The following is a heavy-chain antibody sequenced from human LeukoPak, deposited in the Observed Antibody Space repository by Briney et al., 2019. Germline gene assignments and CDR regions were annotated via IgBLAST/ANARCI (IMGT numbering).Heavy chain of an antibody. V-gene: IGHV4-34*01. CDR3: ARGRALMTTEVTYLPWFDP. J-gene: IGHJ5*02. D-gene: IGHD4-23*01. CDR1: GGSFSGYY. CDR2: INHSGST. Sequence: SETLSLTCAVYGGSFSGYYWSWIRQPPGKGLEWIGEINHSGSTNYNPSLKSRVTISVDTSKNQFSLKLSSVTAADTAVYYCARGRALMTTEVTYLPWFDPWGQGTLVTVSS.